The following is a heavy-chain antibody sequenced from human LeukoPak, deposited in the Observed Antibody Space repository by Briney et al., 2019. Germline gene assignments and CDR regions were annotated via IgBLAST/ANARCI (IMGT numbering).Heavy chain of an antibody. Sequence: GASVKVSCKGSGGTFSSYAISWVRQAPGQGLEWMGRIIPIFGTANYAQKFQGRVTITTDESTSTAYMELSSLRSEDTAVYYCARDVGPTTVTTVAFGYWGQGTLVTVSS. CDR1: GGTFSSYA. J-gene: IGHJ4*02. CDR3: ARDVGPTTVTTVAFGY. CDR2: IIPIFGTA. D-gene: IGHD4-17*01. V-gene: IGHV1-69*05.